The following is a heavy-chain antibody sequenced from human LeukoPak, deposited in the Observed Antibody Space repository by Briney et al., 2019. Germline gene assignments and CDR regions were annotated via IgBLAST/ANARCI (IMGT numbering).Heavy chain of an antibody. Sequence: GASVKVSCKASGGTFSSYAINWVRQATGQGLEWMGWMNPNSGNTGYAQKFQGRVTITRNTSISTAYMELSSLRSEDTAVYYCARGGGGAAAGTGFDYWGQGTLVTVSS. D-gene: IGHD6-13*01. CDR1: GGTFSSYA. J-gene: IGHJ4*02. V-gene: IGHV1-8*03. CDR2: MNPNSGNT. CDR3: ARGGGGAAAGTGFDY.